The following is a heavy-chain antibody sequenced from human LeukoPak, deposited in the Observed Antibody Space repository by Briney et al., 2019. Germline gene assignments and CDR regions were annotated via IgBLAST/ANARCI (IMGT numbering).Heavy chain of an antibody. CDR2: IYYSGST. Sequence: PETLSLTCTVSGGSISSNSYYWGWIRQPPGKGLEWIGSIYYSGSTYYNSSLKSRVTISVDTSKNQFSLKLSSVTAADTAVYYCARQGWASFYYYGVDVWGQGTPVTVSS. D-gene: IGHD6-19*01. CDR3: ARQGWASFYYYGVDV. CDR1: GGSISSNSYY. V-gene: IGHV4-39*01. J-gene: IGHJ6*02.